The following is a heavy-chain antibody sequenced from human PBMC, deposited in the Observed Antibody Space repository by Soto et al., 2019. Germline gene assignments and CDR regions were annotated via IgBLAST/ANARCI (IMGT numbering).Heavy chain of an antibody. J-gene: IGHJ5*02. CDR2: ISAYNGDT. Sequence: ASVKVSCKASGYTFTTYGINWVRQAPGQGLEWMGWISAYNGDTNYAQDLQGRVTMTTDTFTTTAYMELRTLRSDDAAVYYCARKHSLDYIRWGLDPWGQGTLVTVSS. V-gene: IGHV1-18*01. CDR3: ARKHSLDYIRWGLDP. CDR1: GYTFTTYG. D-gene: IGHD4-4*01.